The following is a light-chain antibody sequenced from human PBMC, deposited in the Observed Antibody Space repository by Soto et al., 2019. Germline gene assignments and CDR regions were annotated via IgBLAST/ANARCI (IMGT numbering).Light chain of an antibody. CDR2: AAS. CDR1: QSISVY. J-gene: IGKJ4*01. CDR3: QQVKTYPRT. Sequence: DIQMTQSPSSLSVSIGDRVTITCRSSQSISVYINWYQKKSGTPPKLLMYAASNLQSGVPSRFSGRGSGTQFTLTIDSLQPEDFATYYCQQVKTYPRTFGGGTKVDI. V-gene: IGKV1-9*01.